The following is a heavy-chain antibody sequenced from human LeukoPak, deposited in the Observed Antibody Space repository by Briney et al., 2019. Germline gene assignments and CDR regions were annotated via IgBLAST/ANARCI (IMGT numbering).Heavy chain of an antibody. CDR3: ARLSGYSSGHYYSDY. CDR2: IYYRGST. D-gene: IGHD3-22*01. CDR1: GGSISSDY. Sequence: SETLSLTCTVSGGSISSDYWSWIRQPPGKGLEWIGYIYYRGSTNYNPSLKSRVTISVDSSKNQFSLKLSSVTAADTAVYYCARLSGYSSGHYYSDYWGQGTLVTVSS. V-gene: IGHV4-59*01. J-gene: IGHJ4*02.